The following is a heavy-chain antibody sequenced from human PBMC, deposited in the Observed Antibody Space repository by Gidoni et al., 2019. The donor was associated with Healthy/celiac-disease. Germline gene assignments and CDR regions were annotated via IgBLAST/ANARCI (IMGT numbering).Heavy chain of an antibody. V-gene: IGHV3-72*01. Sequence: EVQLVESGGGLVQPGGSLRLSCAASGFTFSDHYMDWVRHAPGKGLEWVGRTRNKANSYTTEYAASVKGRFTISRDDSKNSLYLQMNSLKTEDTAVYYCARGDYYYYYGMDVWGQGTTVTVSS. CDR3: ARGDYYYYYGMDV. J-gene: IGHJ6*02. CDR2: TRNKANSYTT. CDR1: GFTFSDHY.